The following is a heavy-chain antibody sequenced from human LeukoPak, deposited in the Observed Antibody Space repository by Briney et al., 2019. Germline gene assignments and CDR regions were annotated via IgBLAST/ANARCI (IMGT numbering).Heavy chain of an antibody. V-gene: IGHV4-59*08. CDR1: GGSISSYY. J-gene: IGHJ4*02. CDR3: ARGRHHFDY. Sequence: SETLSLTCTVSGGSISSYYWSWIRQPPGKGLEWIGYIYYSGSTNYNPSLKSRVTISVDTSKNQFSLKLSSVTAADTAVYYCARGRHHFDYWGQGTLVTVSS. CDR2: IYYSGST.